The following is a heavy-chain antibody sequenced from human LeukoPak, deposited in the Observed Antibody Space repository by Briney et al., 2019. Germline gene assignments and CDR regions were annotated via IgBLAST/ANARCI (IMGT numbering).Heavy chain of an antibody. V-gene: IGHV3-48*03. Sequence: GGSLRLSCAASGFTFSTYEINWVRLAPGKGLEWISYISGSADTAYYADSVKGRFTMSRDNARNSLYLQMNSLGAEDTAVYYCTRVGQSYSTSGQALDHWGQGTLVTVSS. CDR2: ISGSADTA. J-gene: IGHJ4*02. CDR3: TRVGQSYSTSGQALDH. D-gene: IGHD2-8*01. CDR1: GFTFSTYE.